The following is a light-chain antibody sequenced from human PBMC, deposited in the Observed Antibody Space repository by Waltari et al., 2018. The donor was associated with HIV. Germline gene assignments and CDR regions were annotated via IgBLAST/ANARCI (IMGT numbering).Light chain of an antibody. Sequence: QTVVTQAPSFSVSPGGTVTLTCGLSSGSVSTSYYPNWYQQTPGQAPRTLIYSTNTRSSGVPDRVSGSILRNKAALIIAGAQADDESDYYCVLYMGSGIWVFGGGTKLTVL. CDR3: VLYMGSGIWV. J-gene: IGLJ3*02. V-gene: IGLV8-61*01. CDR2: STN. CDR1: SGSVSTSYY.